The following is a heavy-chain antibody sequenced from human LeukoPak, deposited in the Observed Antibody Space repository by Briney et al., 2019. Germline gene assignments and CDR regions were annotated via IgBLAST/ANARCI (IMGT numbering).Heavy chain of an antibody. V-gene: IGHV3-7*01. J-gene: IGHJ4*02. D-gene: IGHD3-9*01. CDR2: IKQDGSEK. CDR1: GFTFSSYW. CDR3: ARDRPVVPSLYFDWLLPSDY. Sequence: GGSLRLSCAASGFTFSSYWMSWVRQAPGKGLEWVANIKQDGSEKYYVDSVKGRFTISRDNAKNSLYLQMNSLRAEDTAVYYCARDRPVVPSLYFDWLLPSDYWGQGTLVTVSS.